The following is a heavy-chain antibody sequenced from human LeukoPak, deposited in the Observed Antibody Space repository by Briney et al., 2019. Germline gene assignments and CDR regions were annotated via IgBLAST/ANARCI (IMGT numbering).Heavy chain of an antibody. CDR3: ARGKYSFDY. Sequence: GGSLRLSCAASRFTFSSFWMSWVRQAPGKGLEWVANIKQDGSEKYYVDSVKGRFTISRDNAKNSLYLEMNSLRAEDTAVYYCARGKYSFDYWGQGTLVTVSS. V-gene: IGHV3-7*03. CDR1: RFTFSSFW. CDR2: IKQDGSEK. J-gene: IGHJ4*02.